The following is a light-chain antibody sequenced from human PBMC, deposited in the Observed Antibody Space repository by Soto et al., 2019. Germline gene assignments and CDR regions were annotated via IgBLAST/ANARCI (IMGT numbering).Light chain of an antibody. CDR3: SSYTSSSILYV. Sequence: QSALTQPASVSVSPGQSIAISCTGTSSDVGGYNYVSWYQQHPGKAPKLMIYEVSNRPSGVSNRFSGSKSGNTASLTISGLQAEDEADYYCSSYTSSSILYVFGTGTKVTVL. CDR1: SSDVGGYNY. J-gene: IGLJ1*01. CDR2: EVS. V-gene: IGLV2-14*01.